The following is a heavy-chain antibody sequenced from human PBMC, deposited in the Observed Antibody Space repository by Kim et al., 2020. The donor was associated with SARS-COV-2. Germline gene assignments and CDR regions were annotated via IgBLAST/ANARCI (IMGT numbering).Heavy chain of an antibody. CDR1: GFTFSSYA. Sequence: GGSLRLSCAASGFTFSSYAMYWVRQAPGKGLEWVAVISYDGSNKNYADSVKGRFTISRDNSKNTLYLQMNSLRGEDTAVFYCARDANRGYRDGWTYRYYGMDVWGQGTRVTVSS. D-gene: IGHD5-18*01. V-gene: IGHV3-30*04. CDR3: ARDANRGYRDGWTYRYYGMDV. CDR2: ISYDGSNK. J-gene: IGHJ6*02.